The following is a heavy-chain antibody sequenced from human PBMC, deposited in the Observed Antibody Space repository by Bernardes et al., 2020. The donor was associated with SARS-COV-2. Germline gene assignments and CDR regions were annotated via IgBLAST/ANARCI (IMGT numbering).Heavy chain of an antibody. J-gene: IGHJ6*02. D-gene: IGHD1-20*01. CDR2: IYYSGTT. Sequence: LSLTCTVSGDSISSGGHYWSWIRQHPGKGLEWIGYIYYSGTTYYNPSLKSRVTISVDTSKNQFSLKVSSVTAADTAVYYCSRASRGGIMDVWGRGTTVTVSS. CDR1: GDSISSGGHY. CDR3: SRASRGGIMDV. V-gene: IGHV4-31*03.